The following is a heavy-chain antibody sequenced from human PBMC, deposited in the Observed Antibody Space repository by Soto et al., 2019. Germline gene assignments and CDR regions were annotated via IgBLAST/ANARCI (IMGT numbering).Heavy chain of an antibody. Sequence: PGGSLRLSCAASGFTFSSYSMNWVRQAPGKGLEWVAVISYDGSNKYYADSVKGRFTISRDNSKNTLYLQMNSLRAEDTAVYYCAREGRIAVGFDYWGQGTLVTVSS. D-gene: IGHD6-19*01. CDR2: ISYDGSNK. V-gene: IGHV3-30*03. CDR3: AREGRIAVGFDY. J-gene: IGHJ4*02. CDR1: GFTFSSYS.